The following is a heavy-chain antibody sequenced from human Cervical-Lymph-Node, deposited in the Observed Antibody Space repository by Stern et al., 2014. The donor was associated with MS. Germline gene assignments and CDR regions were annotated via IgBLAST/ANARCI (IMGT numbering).Heavy chain of an antibody. V-gene: IGHV1-2*02. CDR2: INPNTGGT. D-gene: IGHD3-3*01. J-gene: IGHJ6*02. CDR3: ARDQRGITIFGVVTDYYYLGMDV. Sequence: VQLVESGAEVKKPGASVKVSCKTSGYIFTGYYIHWVRQATGQVLEWMAWINPNTGGTKYAQKFQGRVTMSRDTSISTAYVELSSLTSDDTAVYYCARDQRGITIFGVVTDYYYLGMDVWGQGTTVTVSS. CDR1: GYIFTGYY.